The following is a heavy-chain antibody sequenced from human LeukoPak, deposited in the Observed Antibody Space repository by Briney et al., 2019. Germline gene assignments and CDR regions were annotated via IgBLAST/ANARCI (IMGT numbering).Heavy chain of an antibody. CDR1: GFSFNDHS. D-gene: IGHD3-10*01. CDR3: ARGVSYEDS. J-gene: IGHJ4*02. CDR2: ISSASSAI. V-gene: IGHV3-48*01. Sequence: GGSLRLSCAASGFSFNDHSMNWVRQAPGKRLEWLSYISSASSAIHYADSVKGRFTISRDNAKNSLYLQMNSLRAEDTAIYYCARGVSYEDSWGQGTLVTVSS.